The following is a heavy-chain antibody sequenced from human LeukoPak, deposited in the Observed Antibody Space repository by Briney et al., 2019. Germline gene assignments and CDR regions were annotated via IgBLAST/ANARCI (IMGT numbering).Heavy chain of an antibody. CDR1: SSTSLRFS. V-gene: IGHV1-69*04. D-gene: IGHD5-18*01. CDR2: IIPILGIA. J-gene: IGHJ4*02. CDR3: ARGGYSYGYYY. Sequence: KVDSHGSSSTSLRFSIIWRVRAPGQGLVLLGRIIPILGIANYAQKFQGRVTITADKSTSTAYMELSSLRSEDTAVYYCARGGYSYGYYYWGQGTLATVSS.